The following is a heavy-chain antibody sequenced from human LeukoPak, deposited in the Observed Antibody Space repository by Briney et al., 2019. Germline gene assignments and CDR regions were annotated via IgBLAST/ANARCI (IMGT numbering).Heavy chain of an antibody. CDR1: GYTFTGYF. CDR2: INPNTGGT. CDR3: ASGDYGDPPLNY. V-gene: IGHV1-2*02. Sequence: ASVKVSCKASGYTFTGYFVHWVRQALGQGLQWMGWINPNTGGTNYAQKFQGRVTMTRDTSISTAYMELSRLRSDDTAVYYCASGDYGDPPLNYWGQGTLVTVSS. J-gene: IGHJ4*02. D-gene: IGHD4/OR15-4a*01.